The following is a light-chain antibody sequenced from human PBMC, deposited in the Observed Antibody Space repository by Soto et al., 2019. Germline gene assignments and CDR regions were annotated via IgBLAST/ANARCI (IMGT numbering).Light chain of an antibody. V-gene: IGLV2-14*01. CDR2: EVS. Sequence: QSALTQPASVSASPGQSITISCTGTSSDVGRYKFVSWYQQYPGKGPRLMMYEVSNRPSGVSNRFSGSKSGNTASLTISGLQTEDEASYYCRSSKSTSNLRIFGGGTKLTVL. J-gene: IGLJ2*01. CDR3: RSSKSTSNLRI. CDR1: SSDVGRYKF.